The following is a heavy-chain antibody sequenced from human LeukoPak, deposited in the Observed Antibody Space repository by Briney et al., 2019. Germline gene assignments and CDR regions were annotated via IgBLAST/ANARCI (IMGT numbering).Heavy chain of an antibody. CDR3: ARVSIAAAGLDY. V-gene: IGHV1-2*02. Sequence: ASVKVSCKASGYSFTGYYIHWVRQAPGQGLEWIGWINPNSGGTNYAQKFQGRVTMTRDTSISTAYMELSRLRSDDTAVYYCARVSIAAAGLDYWGQGTLATVSS. D-gene: IGHD6-13*01. CDR1: GYSFTGYY. J-gene: IGHJ4*02. CDR2: INPNSGGT.